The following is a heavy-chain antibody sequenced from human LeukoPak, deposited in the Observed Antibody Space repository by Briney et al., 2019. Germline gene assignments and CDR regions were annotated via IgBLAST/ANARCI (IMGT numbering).Heavy chain of an antibody. CDR1: GYTFTGYY. D-gene: IGHD3-22*01. CDR3: ARVGEGFITGVSNLDY. Sequence: ASVKVSCKASGYTFTGYYMHWVRQAPGQGLEWMGWINPNSGGTNYAQKFQGRVTMTRDTSISTAYMELSRLRSDDTAVYYCARVGEGFITGVSNLDYWGQGTLVTVSS. V-gene: IGHV1-2*02. CDR2: INPNSGGT. J-gene: IGHJ4*02.